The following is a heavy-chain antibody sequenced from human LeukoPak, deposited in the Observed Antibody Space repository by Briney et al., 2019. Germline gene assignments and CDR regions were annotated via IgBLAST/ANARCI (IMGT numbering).Heavy chain of an antibody. V-gene: IGHV3-30*18. D-gene: IGHD6-19*01. CDR2: ISYDGSNK. J-gene: IGHJ4*02. CDR1: GFTFSSYG. CDR3: AKDYRAGHPSEYYFDY. Sequence: GGSLRLSCAASGFTFSSYGMHWVRQAPGKGLEWVAVISYDGSNKYYADSVKGRFTISRDNSKNTLYLQMNSLRAEDTAVYYCAKDYRAGHPSEYYFDYWGQGTLVTVSS.